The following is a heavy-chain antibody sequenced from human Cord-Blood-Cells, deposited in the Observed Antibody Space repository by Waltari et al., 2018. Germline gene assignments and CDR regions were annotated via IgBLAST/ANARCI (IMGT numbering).Heavy chain of an antibody. CDR3: ARMCSSTIHYYFDY. D-gene: IGHD2-2*01. Sequence: QVQLQESGPGLVKPSQTLSLTCTVSGGSISSGSYYWSWIRQPAGKGLEWIGYIYTSGSANYNPSHKRRVTISVDTSKNQVSLKLSSVTAADTAVYYCARMCSSTIHYYFDYWGQGTLVTVSS. CDR2: IYTSGSA. V-gene: IGHV4-61*09. J-gene: IGHJ4*02. CDR1: GGSISSGSYY.